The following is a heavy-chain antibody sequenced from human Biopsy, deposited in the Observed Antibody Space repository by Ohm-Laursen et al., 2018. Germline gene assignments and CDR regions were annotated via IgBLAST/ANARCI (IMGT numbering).Heavy chain of an antibody. D-gene: IGHD5-18*01. Sequence: SLGLSCTASGFTFSSSWMHWVRQAPGKGLEWVSRFNSDGTDTTYADPVKGRFTISRDNAKNTLYLQMNSLRVEDTAVYYCAKAGRGYIDYWGQGTLVIVSS. CDR3: AKAGRGYIDY. CDR1: GFTFSSSW. V-gene: IGHV3-74*01. CDR2: FNSDGTDT. J-gene: IGHJ4*02.